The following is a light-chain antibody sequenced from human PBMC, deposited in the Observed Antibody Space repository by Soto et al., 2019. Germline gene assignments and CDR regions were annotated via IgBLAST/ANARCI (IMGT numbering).Light chain of an antibody. CDR2: EAS. CDR3: QQRSSWPLT. CDR1: QSVGSD. Sequence: EIVLTQSPATLSLSPGERATLSCRASQSVGSDLAWYQQKPGQAPRLLIDEASSRATGIPARFSGSGSGSDFTLTISSLEPEDFAVYYCQQRSSWPLTFGPGTKVEIK. V-gene: IGKV3-11*01. J-gene: IGKJ3*01.